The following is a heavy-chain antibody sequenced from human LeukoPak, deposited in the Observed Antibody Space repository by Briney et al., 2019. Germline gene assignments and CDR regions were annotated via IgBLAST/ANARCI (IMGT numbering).Heavy chain of an antibody. CDR1: GYSINSGYY. Sequence: SETLSLTCTVSGYSINSGYYWGWIRQPPGKGLEWIGRIYTSGSTNYNPSLKSRVTISVDTSKNQFSLKLSSVTAADTAVYYCASHVLRYTFDIWGQGTMVTVSS. V-gene: IGHV4-38-2*02. D-gene: IGHD3-9*01. J-gene: IGHJ3*02. CDR2: IYTSGST. CDR3: ASHVLRYTFDI.